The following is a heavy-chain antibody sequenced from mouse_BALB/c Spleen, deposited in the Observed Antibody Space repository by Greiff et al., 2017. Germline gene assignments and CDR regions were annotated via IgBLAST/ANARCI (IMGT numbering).Heavy chain of an antibody. V-gene: IGHV5-4*02. J-gene: IGHJ4*01. CDR1: GFTFSDYY. CDR2: ISDGGSYT. D-gene: IGHD2-10*01. Sequence: EVKLVESGGGLVKPGGSLKLSCAASGFTFSDYYMYWVRQTPEKRLEWVATISDGGSYTYYPDSVKGRFTISRDNAKNNLYLQMSSLKSEDTAMFYCARGLTARAYYGNYRSWDVEAMDYWGQGTSVTVSS. CDR3: ARGLTARAYYGNYRSWDVEAMDY.